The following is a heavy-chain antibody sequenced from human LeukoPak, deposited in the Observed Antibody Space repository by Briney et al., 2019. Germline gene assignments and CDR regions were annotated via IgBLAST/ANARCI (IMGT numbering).Heavy chain of an antibody. J-gene: IGHJ5*02. CDR3: ARILILTGTNWFDP. Sequence: VASVKVSCKASGYTFTGYYMHWVRQAPGQGLEWMGWINPNSGGTNYAQKFQGRVTMTRDTSISTAYMELSRLRSDDTAVYYCARILILTGTNWFDPWGQGTLVTVSS. D-gene: IGHD3-9*01. CDR1: GYTFTGYY. V-gene: IGHV1-2*02. CDR2: INPNSGGT.